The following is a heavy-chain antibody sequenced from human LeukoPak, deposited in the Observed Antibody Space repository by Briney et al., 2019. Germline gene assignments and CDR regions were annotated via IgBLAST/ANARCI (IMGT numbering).Heavy chain of an antibody. D-gene: IGHD4-23*01. Sequence: GGSLRLSCVASGFTFSSYAMSWVRQAPGKGLEWVSAIRESGGSTHYADSVKGRFTISRDNSKNTLYLQMNSLRAEDTAVYYCAKTKPYGTTLYGGIDWGQGALVTVSS. CDR2: IRESGGST. CDR1: GFTFSSYA. CDR3: AKTKPYGTTLYGGID. V-gene: IGHV3-23*01. J-gene: IGHJ4*02.